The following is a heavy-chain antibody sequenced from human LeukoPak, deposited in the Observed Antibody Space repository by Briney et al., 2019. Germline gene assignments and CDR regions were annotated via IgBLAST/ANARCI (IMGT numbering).Heavy chain of an antibody. CDR1: GDSVSSNSAA. V-gene: IGHV6-1*01. CDR2: TYYRSKWYN. D-gene: IGHD4-17*01. J-gene: IGHJ6*03. Sequence: SQTLSLTCAISGDSVSSNSAAWIRNRQSPSRDLDWLVRTYYRSKWYNDYAVSVQSRITINTDTSKNQFSLQLNSVTPEDTAVCYCARGRVTTIANYYYYYIDVWGKGTTVTVSS. CDR3: ARGRVTTIANYYYYYIDV.